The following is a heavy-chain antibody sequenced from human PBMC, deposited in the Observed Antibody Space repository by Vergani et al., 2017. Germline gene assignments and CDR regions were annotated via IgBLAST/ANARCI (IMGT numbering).Heavy chain of an antibody. D-gene: IGHD3-3*02. V-gene: IGHV1-69*01. J-gene: IGHJ6*02. CDR1: GGTFSSYA. Sequence: QVQLVQSGAEVKKPGSSVKVSCKASGGTFSSYAISWVRQAPGQGLEWMGGIIPIFGTANYAQKFRGRVTITADESTSTAYMELSSLRSEDTAVYYCASPPPHLWGDYYGMDVWGQGTTVTVSS. CDR2: IIPIFGTA. CDR3: ASPPPHLWGDYYGMDV.